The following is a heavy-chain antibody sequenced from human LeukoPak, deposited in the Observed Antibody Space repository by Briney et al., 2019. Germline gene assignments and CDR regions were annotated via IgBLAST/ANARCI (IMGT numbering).Heavy chain of an antibody. CDR1: GFTFSSYA. V-gene: IGHV3-30-3*01. CDR2: ISYDGSNK. CDR3: ARALGGFDY. J-gene: IGHJ4*02. Sequence: GRSLRLSCAASGFTFSSYAMHWVRQAPGKGLEWVAVISYDGSNKYYADSVKGRFTISRDNSKNTLYLQMNSLRAEDTAVYYCARALGGFDYWGQGTLVTVSS. D-gene: IGHD3-10*01.